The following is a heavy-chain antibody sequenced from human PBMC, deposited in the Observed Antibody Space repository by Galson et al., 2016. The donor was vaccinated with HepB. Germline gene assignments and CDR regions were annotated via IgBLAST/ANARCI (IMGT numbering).Heavy chain of an antibody. V-gene: IGHV4-59*11. D-gene: IGHD3-16*02. Sequence: ETLSLTCTVSGGSMRGLYWSWIRQAPGKGLEVIGYIYHSGRTNYRPSLTSRVTISADTSRNQFSLKLTSVTPADTGVYYCARGLAPSEAIVQSPDYWGQGILITVS. CDR2: IYHSGRT. CDR1: GGSMRGLY. J-gene: IGHJ4*02. CDR3: ARGLAPSEAIVQSPDY.